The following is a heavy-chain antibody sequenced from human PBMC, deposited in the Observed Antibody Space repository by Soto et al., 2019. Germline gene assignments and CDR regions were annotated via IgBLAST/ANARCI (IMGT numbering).Heavy chain of an antibody. V-gene: IGHV3-48*02. CDR2: SSSSKT. J-gene: IGHJ4*02. CDR3: VGDQDVHTPMVHGNY. Sequence: EVQLVESGGGLVQPGEPLGLSCTDSGITFSSYSMNWVRQAPGKGLEWLSYSSSSKTTYADSVKGRFTISRDNAKNSVYLQMNRLRDEDTAVYYCVGDQDVHTPMVHGNYWGRGTRVTVSS. CDR1: GITFSSYS. D-gene: IGHD5-18*01.